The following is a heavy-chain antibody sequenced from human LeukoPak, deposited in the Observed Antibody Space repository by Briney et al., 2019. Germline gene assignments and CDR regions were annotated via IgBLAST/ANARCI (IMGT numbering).Heavy chain of an antibody. Sequence: GASVKVSCKASGYTFTSYDINWVRQATGQGLEWMGWMNPNSGNTGYAQKFQGRVTMTRNTSISTAYMELSSLRSEDTAVYYCATTQIGGVSGELPYWSQGTLVTVSS. V-gene: IGHV1-8*01. CDR2: MNPNSGNT. J-gene: IGHJ4*02. CDR1: GYTFTSYD. CDR3: ATTQIGGVSGELPY. D-gene: IGHD1-26*01.